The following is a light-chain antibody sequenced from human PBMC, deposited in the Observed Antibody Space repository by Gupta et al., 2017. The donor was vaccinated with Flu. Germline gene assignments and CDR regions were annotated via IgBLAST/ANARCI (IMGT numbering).Light chain of an antibody. CDR2: QVS. V-gene: IGLV2-14*03. J-gene: IGLJ1*01. Sequence: CTGTSSDVGAYIYVSWYQQHPGKAPKLIIYQVSYRPSGVSYRFSGSKSGNTASLTISGLQAEDEATYYCSSFTTSTTGVFGTGTQVTV. CDR1: SSDVGAYIY. CDR3: SSFTTSTTGV.